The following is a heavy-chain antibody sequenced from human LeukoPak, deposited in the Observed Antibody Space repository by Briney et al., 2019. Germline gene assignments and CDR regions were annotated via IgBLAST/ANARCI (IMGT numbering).Heavy chain of an antibody. D-gene: IGHD3-3*01. Sequence: SETLSLTCAVYGGSFSGYYWSWIRQPPGKGLEWIGEINHSGSTNYNPSLKSRVTISVDTSKNQFSLKLSSVTAADTAVYYCARAYYDFWSGYYKPTDRAFDTWGQGTMVTVSS. J-gene: IGHJ3*02. CDR1: GGSFSGYY. CDR3: ARAYYDFWSGYYKPTDRAFDT. V-gene: IGHV4-34*01. CDR2: INHSGST.